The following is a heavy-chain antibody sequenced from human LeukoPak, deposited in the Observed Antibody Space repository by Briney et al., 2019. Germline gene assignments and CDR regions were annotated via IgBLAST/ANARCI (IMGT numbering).Heavy chain of an antibody. J-gene: IGHJ5*02. Sequence: PSETLSLTCTVSGGSISSGGYYWSWIRQHPGKGLEWIGYIYYSGSTYYNPSLKSRVTISVDTSKNQFSLQLSSVTAADTAVYYCARGLRYCTNGVCSPYNWFDPWGQGTLVTVSS. D-gene: IGHD2-8*01. CDR1: GGSISSGGYY. CDR3: ARGLRYCTNGVCSPYNWFDP. CDR2: IYYSGST. V-gene: IGHV4-31*03.